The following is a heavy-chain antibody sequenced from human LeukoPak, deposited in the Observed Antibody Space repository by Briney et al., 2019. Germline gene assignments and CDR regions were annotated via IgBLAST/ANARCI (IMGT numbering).Heavy chain of an antibody. Sequence: PSETLSLTCTVSGGSISSSTYYWGWIRQPPGKGLEWIGTIYYSGSTYYNPSLKSRVTISVDTSKNQFSLKLNSVTAADTAVYYCARDPNDTSGYYLFWGQGTLVTVSS. V-gene: IGHV4-39*07. CDR1: GGSISSSTYY. CDR3: ARDPNDTSGYYLF. J-gene: IGHJ4*02. D-gene: IGHD3-22*01. CDR2: IYYSGST.